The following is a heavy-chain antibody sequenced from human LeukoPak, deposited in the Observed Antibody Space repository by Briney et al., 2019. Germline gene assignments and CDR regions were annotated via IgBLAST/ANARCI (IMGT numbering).Heavy chain of an antibody. CDR3: AKTVYSSGYYYYYYMDV. CDR1: GFTFSSYA. CDR2: ISGSGGST. D-gene: IGHD3-22*01. J-gene: IGHJ6*03. Sequence: GGSLRLSCAASGFTFSSYAMSWVRQPPGKGLEWVSAISGSGGSTYYADSVKGRFTISRDNSKNTLYLQMNSLRAEDTAVYYCAKTVYSSGYYYYYYMDVWGKGTTVTVSS. V-gene: IGHV3-23*01.